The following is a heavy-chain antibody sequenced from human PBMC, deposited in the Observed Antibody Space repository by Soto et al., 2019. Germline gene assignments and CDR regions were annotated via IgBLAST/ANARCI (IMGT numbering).Heavy chain of an antibody. Sequence: GGSLRLSCAASGFTFSSYGMHWVRQAPGKGLEWVAVIWYDGSNKYYADSVKGRFTISRDNSKNTLYLQMNSLRAEDTAVYYCARASGGSSGWFADWGQGTLVTVSS. D-gene: IGHD2-15*01. V-gene: IGHV3-33*01. CDR2: IWYDGSNK. CDR1: GFTFSSYG. CDR3: ARASGGSSGWFAD. J-gene: IGHJ5*02.